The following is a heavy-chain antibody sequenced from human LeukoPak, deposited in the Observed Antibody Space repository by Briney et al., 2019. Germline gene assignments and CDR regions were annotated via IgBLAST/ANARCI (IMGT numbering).Heavy chain of an antibody. CDR3: ANNFDY. V-gene: IGHV3-33*06. CDR2: IWHDGSQK. CDR1: GFTFSNYG. J-gene: IGHJ4*02. Sequence: GGSLRLSCAASGFTFSNYGMHWVRQAPGKGLEWVALIWHDGSQKNYADSVKGRFTISRDNSKNTLYLQMNSLRAEDTAIYYCANNFDYWGQGTLVTVFS.